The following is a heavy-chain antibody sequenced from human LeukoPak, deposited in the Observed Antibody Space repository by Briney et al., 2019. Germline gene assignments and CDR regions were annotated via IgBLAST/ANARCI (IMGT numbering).Heavy chain of an antibody. CDR1: GGSISSGGYY. D-gene: IGHD3-10*01. J-gene: IGHJ4*02. CDR2: IYYSGST. Sequence: SETLSLTCTVSGGSISSGGYYWSWIRQHPGKGLEWIGYIYYSGSTYYNPSLKSRVTISVDTSKNQFSLKLSSVTAADTAVYYCAREYGSGSYVYDYRGQGTLVTVSS. CDR3: AREYGSGSYVYDY. V-gene: IGHV4-31*03.